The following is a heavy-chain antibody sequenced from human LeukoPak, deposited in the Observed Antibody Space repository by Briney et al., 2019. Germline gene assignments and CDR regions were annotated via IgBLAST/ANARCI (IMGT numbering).Heavy chain of an antibody. CDR2: INPNSGGT. V-gene: IGHV1-2*02. Sequence: ASVKVSCKASGYTFTGYYMHWVRQAPGQGLEWMGWINPNSGGTNYAQKFQGRVTMTRDTSISTAYMELRSLRSDDTAVYYCARFDFGVVKVDYWGQGTLVTVSS. CDR3: ARFDFGVVKVDY. D-gene: IGHD3-3*01. J-gene: IGHJ4*02. CDR1: GYTFTGYY.